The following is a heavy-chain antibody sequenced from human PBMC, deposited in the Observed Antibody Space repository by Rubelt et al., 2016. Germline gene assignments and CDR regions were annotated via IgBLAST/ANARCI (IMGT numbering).Heavy chain of an antibody. CDR1: GGSFSGYY. D-gene: IGHD6-19*01. V-gene: IGHV4-34*01. J-gene: IGHJ4*02. CDR3: ARHGINPYNSGWYYFDY. CDR2: INHSGST. Sequence: QVQLQQWGAGLLKPSETLSLTCAVYGGSFSGYYWSWIRQPPGKGLEWIGEINHSGSTNYNPSRKIRVAISVDTCKNQFSLKLSSVTAADTAVYYCARHGINPYNSGWYYFDYWGQGTLVTVSS.